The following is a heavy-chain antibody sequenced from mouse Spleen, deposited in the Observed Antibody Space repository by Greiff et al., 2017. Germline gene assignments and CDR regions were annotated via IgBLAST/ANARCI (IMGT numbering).Heavy chain of an antibody. V-gene: IGHV1-54*01. J-gene: IGHJ1*01. Sequence: QVHVKQSGAELVRPGTSVKVSCKASGYAFTNYLIEWVKQRPGQGLEWIGVINPGSGGTNYNEKFKGKATLTADKSSSTAYMQLSSLTSDDSAVYFCARPGGYDEYFDVWGAGTTVTVSS. CDR2: INPGSGGT. D-gene: IGHD2-2*01. CDR1: GYAFTNYL. CDR3: ARPGGYDEYFDV.